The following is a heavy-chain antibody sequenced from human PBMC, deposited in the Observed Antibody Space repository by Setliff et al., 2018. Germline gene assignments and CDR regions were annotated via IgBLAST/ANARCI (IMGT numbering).Heavy chain of an antibody. V-gene: IGHV3-30*08. J-gene: IGHJ4*02. D-gene: IGHD3-22*01. Sequence: PGGSLRLSCAASAFSFSTYAMNWVRHTPGKGLEWVAVISYDGINKYYADSVKGRFTISRDNSRDTVFLQMNNVRTEDTALYYCARGEKYYSDSSGYSLDFWGQGTLVTVSS. CDR1: AFSFSTYA. CDR2: ISYDGINK. CDR3: ARGEKYYSDSSGYSLDF.